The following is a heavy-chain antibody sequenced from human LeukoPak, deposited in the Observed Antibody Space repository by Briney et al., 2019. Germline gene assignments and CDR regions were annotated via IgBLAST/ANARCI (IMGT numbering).Heavy chain of an antibody. CDR3: AKVTISAAQGRYRFDP. D-gene: IGHD2-2*01. Sequence: GGSLRLSCAASGFTFSNYAMNWVRQAPGKGLEWVSSINPRGVYTYYADSVKGRFTISRDNSKNTVYLQMDSLRAEDTAVYYCAKVTISAAQGRYRFDPWGQGTLVTVSS. CDR1: GFTFSNYA. CDR2: INPRGVYT. V-gene: IGHV3-23*01. J-gene: IGHJ5*02.